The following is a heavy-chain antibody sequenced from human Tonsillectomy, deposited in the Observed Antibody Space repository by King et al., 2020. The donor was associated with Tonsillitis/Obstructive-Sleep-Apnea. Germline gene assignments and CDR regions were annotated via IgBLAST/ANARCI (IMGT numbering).Heavy chain of an antibody. D-gene: IGHD3-22*01. CDR1: GFSLSTSGVG. CDR2: IYWDDDK. J-gene: IGHJ3*02. CDR3: AHRVITGMSITMMRGAFDI. V-gene: IGHV2-5*02. Sequence: ITLKESGPTLVKPTQTLTLTCTFSGFSLSTSGVGVGWIRQPPGKALEWLALIYWDDDKRYSQSLKSRLTITKDTSKNQVVLTMTNMDPVDTATYYCAHRVITGMSITMMRGAFDIWGQGTMVTVSS.